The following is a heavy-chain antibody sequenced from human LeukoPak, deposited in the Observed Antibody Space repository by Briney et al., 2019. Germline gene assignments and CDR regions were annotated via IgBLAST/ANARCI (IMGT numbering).Heavy chain of an antibody. D-gene: IGHD3-10*01. Sequence: PGGSLRLSCAASGFTFSSYWMSWVRQAPGKGLEWVANIKQDGSDKYYVDSVKGRFTISRDNAKNSLYLQMNSLRAEDTAVYYCGRAYGAGSCDYWGQGTLVTVSS. CDR3: GRAYGAGSCDY. V-gene: IGHV3-7*01. CDR2: IKQDGSDK. J-gene: IGHJ4*02. CDR1: GFTFSSYW.